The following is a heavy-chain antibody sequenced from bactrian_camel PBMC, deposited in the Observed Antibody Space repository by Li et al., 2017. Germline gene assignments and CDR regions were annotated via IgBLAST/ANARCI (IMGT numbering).Heavy chain of an antibody. CDR3: AACYSSDLAPFRGTREKHVCPY. CDR1: GRSNENYF. V-gene: IGHV3S1*01. CDR2: MYTGFGGGNI. J-gene: IGHJ4*01. D-gene: IGHD4*01. Sequence: HVQLVESGGGSVQAGGSLRLSCAISGRSNENYFLAWFRQPPGKEREGVAAMYTGFGGGNIYYDDSVKGRFTISQDNSKNTVYLQMNSPESEDTALYYCAACYSSDLAPFRGTREKHVCPYWGQGTQVTVS.